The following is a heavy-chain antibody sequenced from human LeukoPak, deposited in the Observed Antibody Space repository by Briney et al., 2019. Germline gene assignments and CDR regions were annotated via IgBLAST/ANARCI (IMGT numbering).Heavy chain of an antibody. J-gene: IGHJ4*02. CDR3: EKRGDKLDLI. D-gene: IGHD2-21*02. V-gene: IGHV3-23*01. CDR1: GVTLRNYG. Sequence: GESLRLSCAASGVTLRNYGLSWVRHTPGKGLEWVSAIRGSGDTTFYADSVKGRFTISRDNSENTVYLQMNSLRAEDTAVYYCEKRGDKLDLIWGQGTLVTVSS. CDR2: IRGSGDTT.